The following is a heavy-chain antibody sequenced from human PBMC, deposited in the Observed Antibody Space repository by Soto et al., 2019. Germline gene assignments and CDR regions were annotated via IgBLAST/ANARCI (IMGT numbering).Heavy chain of an antibody. CDR3: VGSSNTLPFV. Sequence: LSLTCTVSGGSISSGGYYWSWIRQHPGKGLEWIGYIYYSGSTYYNPSLKSRVTISVDTSKNQFSLKLSSVTAADTAVYYCVGSSNTLPFVWGKGTTVTVSS. CDR1: GGSISSGGYY. V-gene: IGHV4-31*03. CDR2: IYYSGST. J-gene: IGHJ6*04. D-gene: IGHD2-2*01.